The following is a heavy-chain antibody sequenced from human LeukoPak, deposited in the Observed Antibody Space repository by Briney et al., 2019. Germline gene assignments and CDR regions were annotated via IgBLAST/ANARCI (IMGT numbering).Heavy chain of an antibody. Sequence: ASVKVSCKASGYTFNTYGITWVRQVPGQGLEWVGWISAYNCNTNYAQKFQGRVTMTTDTSTSAAYMELRSLRSDDTAVYYCARDQQWLDPARHGFDYWGQGTLVTVSS. D-gene: IGHD6-19*01. CDR1: GYTFNTYG. J-gene: IGHJ4*02. V-gene: IGHV1-18*01. CDR3: ARDQQWLDPARHGFDY. CDR2: ISAYNCNT.